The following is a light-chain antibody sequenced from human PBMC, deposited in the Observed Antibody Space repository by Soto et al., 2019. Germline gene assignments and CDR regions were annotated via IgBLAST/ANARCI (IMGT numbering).Light chain of an antibody. CDR3: QQANRFPPT. CDR2: DAS. Sequence: DIQMTQSPSSVSASVGDRVTITCRASQGIGTWLAWYQQKPGKAPELLIYDASRLQSGVPPRFSGSASGTEFTLTISSLQPEYFATYFCQQANRFPPTFGQGTKLQI. J-gene: IGKJ2*01. V-gene: IGKV1-12*01. CDR1: QGIGTW.